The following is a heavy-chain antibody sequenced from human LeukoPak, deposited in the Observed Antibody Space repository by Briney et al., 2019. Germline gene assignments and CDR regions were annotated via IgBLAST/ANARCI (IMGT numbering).Heavy chain of an antibody. CDR2: ISSSSSYI. J-gene: IGHJ4*02. Sequence: PGGSLRLSCAASGFTFSSYSMTWVRQAPGKGLEWVSSISSSSSYIYYADSVKGRFTISRDNAKNSLYLQMNSLRAEDTAVYYCARDLTLYSSSSSFDYWGQGTLVTVSS. CDR1: GFTFSSYS. V-gene: IGHV3-21*01. D-gene: IGHD6-6*01. CDR3: ARDLTLYSSSSSFDY.